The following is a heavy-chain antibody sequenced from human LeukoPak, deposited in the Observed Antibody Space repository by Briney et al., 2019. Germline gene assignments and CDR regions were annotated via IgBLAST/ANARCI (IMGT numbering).Heavy chain of an antibody. D-gene: IGHD6-19*01. V-gene: IGHV3-30-3*01. J-gene: IGHJ5*02. Sequence: GGSLRLSCAASGFTFSSYAMHWVRQAPGKGLEWVAVISYDGSNEDHADSVKGRFTISRDNSKNTLYLQMNSLRAEDTAVYHCARDPVAGGSGYRFDPWGQGTLVTVSS. CDR1: GFTFSSYA. CDR3: ARDPVAGGSGYRFDP. CDR2: ISYDGSNE.